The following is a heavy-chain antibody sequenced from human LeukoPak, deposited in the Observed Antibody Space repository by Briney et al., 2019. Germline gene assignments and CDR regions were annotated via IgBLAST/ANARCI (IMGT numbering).Heavy chain of an antibody. CDR2: INHSGST. CDR3: ARGEDLYYYDRSGYIAY. Sequence: SETLSLTCAVYGGSFSGYYWSWIRQPPGKGLEWIGEINHSGSTNYNPSLKSRVTISVDTSKNQFSLKLSSVTAADTAVYYCARGEDLYYYDRSGYIAYWGQGTLVTVSS. CDR1: GGSFSGYY. V-gene: IGHV4-34*01. J-gene: IGHJ4*02. D-gene: IGHD3-22*01.